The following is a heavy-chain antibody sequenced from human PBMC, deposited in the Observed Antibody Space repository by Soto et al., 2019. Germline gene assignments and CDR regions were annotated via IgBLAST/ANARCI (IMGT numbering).Heavy chain of an antibody. D-gene: IGHD3-3*01. CDR2: INAGNGNT. Sequence: SLKVSCKASGYTFTSYAMHWVRQAPGHRLEWMGWINAGNGNTKYSQKFQGRVTITRDTSASTAYMELSSLRSEDTAAYYCARDMPYNDFWSGYPLGTDVRRRGTAPTVSS. V-gene: IGHV1-3*01. CDR1: GYTFTSYA. CDR3: ARDMPYNDFWSGYPLGTDV. J-gene: IGHJ6*02.